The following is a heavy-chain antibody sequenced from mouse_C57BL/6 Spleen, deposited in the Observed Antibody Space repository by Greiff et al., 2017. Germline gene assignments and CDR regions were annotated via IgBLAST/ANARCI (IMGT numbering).Heavy chain of an antibody. CDR3: ARHSDSYYAMDY. Sequence: QVQLKESGPGLVAPSQSLSITCTVSGFSFTSYGVHWVRQPPGKGLEWLVVIWSDGSTTYNSALKSRLSISKDNSKSQVFLKMNSPQTDDTAMYYCARHSDSYYAMDYWGQGTSVTVSS. D-gene: IGHD2-4*01. CDR2: IWSDGST. V-gene: IGHV2-6-1*01. J-gene: IGHJ4*01. CDR1: GFSFTSYG.